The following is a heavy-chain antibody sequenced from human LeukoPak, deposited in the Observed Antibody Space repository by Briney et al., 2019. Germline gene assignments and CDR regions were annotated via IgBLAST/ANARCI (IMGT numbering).Heavy chain of an antibody. Sequence: GGSLRLSCAASGFTVSSYGMHWVRQAPGKGLEWEAFIRYDGSNKYYADSVKGRFTISRDNSKNTLYLQMNSLRAEDTAVYYCAKGMVRGVINPPDYHYYYMDVWGKGTTVTISS. CDR1: GFTVSSYG. CDR3: AKGMVRGVINPPDYHYYYMDV. J-gene: IGHJ6*03. V-gene: IGHV3-30*02. D-gene: IGHD3-10*01. CDR2: IRYDGSNK.